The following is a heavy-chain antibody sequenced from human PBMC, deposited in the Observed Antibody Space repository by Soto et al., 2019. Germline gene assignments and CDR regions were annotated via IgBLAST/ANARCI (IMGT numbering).Heavy chain of an antibody. CDR2: IYYSGST. D-gene: IGHD1-26*01. CDR3: ARRSYGAFDF. Sequence: QVHLQDSGPGLVKPSETLSLTCTVSDDSISPYYWSWIRQPPVKGLEWIGYIYYSGSTNYNPSLKSRVTISVDTSKNQSALTLSSVTAADAAVYYYARRSYGAFDFWGQGTIVTVSS. J-gene: IGHJ3*01. V-gene: IGHV4-59*08. CDR1: DDSISPYY.